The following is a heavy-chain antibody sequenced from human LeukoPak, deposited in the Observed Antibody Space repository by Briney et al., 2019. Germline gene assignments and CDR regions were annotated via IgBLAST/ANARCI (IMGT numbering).Heavy chain of an antibody. CDR1: GFTFSSYA. Sequence: GGSLRLSCAASGFTFSSYAMSWVRQAPGKGLEWVSAISGSGGSTYYADSVKGRFTISRDSSKNTLYLQMNSLRAEDTAVYYCAGYYYDSSGYYYEDYWGQGTLVTVSS. D-gene: IGHD3-22*01. V-gene: IGHV3-23*01. J-gene: IGHJ4*02. CDR2: ISGSGGST. CDR3: AGYYYDSSGYYYEDY.